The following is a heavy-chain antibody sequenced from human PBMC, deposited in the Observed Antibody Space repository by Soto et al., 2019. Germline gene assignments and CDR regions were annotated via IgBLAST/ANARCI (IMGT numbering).Heavy chain of an antibody. CDR2: INPNNGGT. D-gene: IGHD2-15*01. J-gene: IGHJ4*02. CDR1: GYSFTGNS. V-gene: IGHV1-2*04. CDR3: VIQRSGVVY. Sequence: QVHLVQSGAEVKKPGASVRVSCKASGYSFTGNSMHWVRQAPGQGLEWMGWINPNNGGTNYAQRFRGWVTMTRDTSVSTAYMDLNSLKSDDTAVYYCVIQRSGVVYCGQGTLVTVSS.